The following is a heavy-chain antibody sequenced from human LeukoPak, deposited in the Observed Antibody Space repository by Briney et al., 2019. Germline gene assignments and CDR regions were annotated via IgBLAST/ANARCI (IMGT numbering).Heavy chain of an antibody. Sequence: GGSLRLSCAASGFTFSSYSMNWVRQAPGKGLEWVAVISYDGSNKYYADSVKGRFTISRDNSKNTLYLQMNSLRAEDTAVYYCARDLLAYCGGDCSMGFDYWGQGTLVTVSS. V-gene: IGHV3-30*03. D-gene: IGHD2-21*01. CDR2: ISYDGSNK. CDR1: GFTFSSYS. J-gene: IGHJ4*02. CDR3: ARDLLAYCGGDCSMGFDY.